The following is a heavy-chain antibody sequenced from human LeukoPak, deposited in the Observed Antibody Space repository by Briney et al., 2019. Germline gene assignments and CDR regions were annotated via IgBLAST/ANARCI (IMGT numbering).Heavy chain of an antibody. CDR1: GGSISSSS. D-gene: IGHD2-15*01. V-gene: IGHV3-21*01. Sequence: PSETLSLTCTVPGGSISSSSYYWGWIRQPPGKGLEWVSSISSSSSYIYYADSVKGRFTISRDNAKNSLYLQMNSLRAEDTAVYYCARDLCSGGSCRLDYWGQGTLVTVSS. J-gene: IGHJ4*02. CDR3: ARDLCSGGSCRLDY. CDR2: ISSSSSYI.